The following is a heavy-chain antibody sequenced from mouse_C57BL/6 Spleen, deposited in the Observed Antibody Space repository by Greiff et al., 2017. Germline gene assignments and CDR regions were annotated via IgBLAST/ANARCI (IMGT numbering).Heavy chain of an antibody. J-gene: IGHJ1*03. CDR2: ISYDGSN. CDR3: ARGYYGSSNWYFDV. V-gene: IGHV3-6*01. D-gene: IGHD1-1*01. Sequence: DVKLVESGPGLVKPSQSLSLTCSVTGYSITSGYYWNWIRQFPGNKLEWMGYISYDGSNNYNPSLKNRISITRDTSKNQFFLKLNSVTTEDTATYYCARGYYGSSNWYFDVWGTGTTVTVSS. CDR1: GYSITSGYY.